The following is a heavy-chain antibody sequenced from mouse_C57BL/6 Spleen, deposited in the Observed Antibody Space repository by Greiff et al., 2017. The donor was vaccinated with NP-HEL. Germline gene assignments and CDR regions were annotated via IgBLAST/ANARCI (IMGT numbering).Heavy chain of an antibody. CDR1: GYSFTGYY. CDR2: INPSTGGT. D-gene: IGHD3-2*02. Sequence: EVKLMESGPELVKPGASVKISCKASGYSFTGYYMNWVKQSPEKSLEWIGEINPSTGGTTYNQKFKAKATLTVDKSSSTAYMQLKSLTSEDSAVYYCARGSSGHFDYWGQGTTLTVSS. CDR3: ARGSSGHFDY. J-gene: IGHJ2*01. V-gene: IGHV1-42*01.